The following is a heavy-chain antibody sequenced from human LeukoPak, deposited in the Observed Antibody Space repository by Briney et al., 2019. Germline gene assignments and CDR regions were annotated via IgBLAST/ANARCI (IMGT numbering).Heavy chain of an antibody. D-gene: IGHD1-26*01. Sequence: GESLQISCKGSGFNFTSYWIGWVRQLPGKGLEWMGIIYPGDSDTRYSPSFQGQVTISADKSISTAYLQWSSLKASDTAMYYCARAVYLWELRDYWGQGTLVTVSS. CDR3: ARAVYLWELRDY. J-gene: IGHJ4*02. V-gene: IGHV5-51*01. CDR2: IYPGDSDT. CDR1: GFNFTSYW.